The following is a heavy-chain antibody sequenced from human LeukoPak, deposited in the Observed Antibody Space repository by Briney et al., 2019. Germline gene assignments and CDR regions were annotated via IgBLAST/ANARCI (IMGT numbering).Heavy chain of an antibody. V-gene: IGHV3-48*03. Sequence: GGSLRLSCAASGFTFSSYEMNWVRQAPGKGLEWVSYISSSGSTIYYADSVKGRFTISRDNAKNSLYLQMNSLRAEDTAVYYCAGEGAPGVLRYFDWFDYWGQGTLVTVSS. CDR1: GFTFSSYE. D-gene: IGHD3-9*01. J-gene: IGHJ4*02. CDR2: ISSSGSTI. CDR3: AGEGAPGVLRYFDWFDY.